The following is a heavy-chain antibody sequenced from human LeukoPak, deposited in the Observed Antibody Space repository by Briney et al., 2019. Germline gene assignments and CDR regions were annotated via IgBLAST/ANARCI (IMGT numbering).Heavy chain of an antibody. D-gene: IGHD6-13*01. CDR2: INAYNGNT. V-gene: IGHV1-18*01. J-gene: IGHJ4*02. CDR3: ARDVQLGVFDY. Sequence: ASVKVSCKASGYTFTSYGISWVRQAPGQGLEWMGWINAYNGNTNYAQKLHGRVTMTTDTSTSTAYMELRSLRSDDTAVYYCARDVQLGVFDYWGQGTLVTVSS. CDR1: GYTFTSYG.